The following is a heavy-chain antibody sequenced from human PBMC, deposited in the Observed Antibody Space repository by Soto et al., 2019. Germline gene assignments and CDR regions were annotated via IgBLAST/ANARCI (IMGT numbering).Heavy chain of an antibody. J-gene: IGHJ4*02. CDR1: GFTFSTYA. V-gene: IGHV3-30*18. CDR3: AKRSSSSTFDY. Sequence: GGSLRLSCAASGFTFSTYAMHWLRQAPGKGLEWVAIISYDSTNKFYADSVKGRFTISRDNSKNTLYLQMNSLRAEDTAVYYCAKRSSSSTFDYWGQGTLVTVSS. CDR2: ISYDSTNK. D-gene: IGHD6-6*01.